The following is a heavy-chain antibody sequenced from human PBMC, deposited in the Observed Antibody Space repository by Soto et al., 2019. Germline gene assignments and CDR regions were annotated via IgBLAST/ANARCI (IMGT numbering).Heavy chain of an antibody. CDR3: AKDYWYSSSSGYYYFDY. CDR2: ISGSGGST. CDR1: GFTFSSYA. D-gene: IGHD6-6*01. V-gene: IGHV3-23*01. Sequence: GGSLRLSCAASGFTFSSYAMSWVRQAPGKGLEWVSAISGSGGSTYYADSVKGRFTISRDNSKNTLYLQMNSLRAEDTAVYYCAKDYWYSSSSGYYYFDYWGQGTLVTVSS. J-gene: IGHJ4*02.